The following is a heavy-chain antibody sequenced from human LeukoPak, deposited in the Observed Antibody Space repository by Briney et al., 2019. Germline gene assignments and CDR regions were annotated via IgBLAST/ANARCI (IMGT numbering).Heavy chain of an antibody. CDR3: ARQWELFFDY. CDR2: VYYSGST. V-gene: IGHV4-39*01. D-gene: IGHD1-26*01. CDR1: GGSISSSSYY. Sequence: SETLSLTCTVSGGSISSSSYYWGWIRQPPGKGLEWIGSVYYSGSTYYNPSLKSRVTISVDTSKNQFSLKLSSVTAADTAVYYCARQWELFFDYWGQGTLVTVSS. J-gene: IGHJ4*02.